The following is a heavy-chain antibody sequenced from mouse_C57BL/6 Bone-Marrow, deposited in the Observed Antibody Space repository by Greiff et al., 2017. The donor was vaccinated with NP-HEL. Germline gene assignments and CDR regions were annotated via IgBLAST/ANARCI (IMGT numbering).Heavy chain of an antibody. D-gene: IGHD3-1*01. CDR3: ARGRGDY. CDR1: GYTFTDYY. Sequence: EVQLQQSGPELVKPGASVKISCKASGYTFTDYYMNWVKQSHGKSLEWIGDINPNNGGTSYNQKFKGKATLTVDKSSSTAYMELRSLTSEDSAVYYGARGRGDYWGQGTTLTVSS. CDR2: INPNNGGT. V-gene: IGHV1-26*01. J-gene: IGHJ2*01.